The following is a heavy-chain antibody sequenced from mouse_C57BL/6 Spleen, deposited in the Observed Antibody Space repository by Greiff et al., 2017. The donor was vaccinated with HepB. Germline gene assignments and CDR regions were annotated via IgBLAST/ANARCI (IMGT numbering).Heavy chain of an antibody. CDR2: ISYDGSN. CDR1: GYSITSGYY. Sequence: DVKLQESGPGLVKPSQSLSLTCSVTGYSITSGYYWNWIRQFPGNKLEWMGYISYDGSNNYNPSLKNRISITRDTSKNQFFLKLNSVTTEDTATYYCARGGGYPLYYAMDYWGQGTSVTVSS. CDR3: ARGGGYPLYYAMDY. J-gene: IGHJ4*01. D-gene: IGHD2-2*01. V-gene: IGHV3-6*01.